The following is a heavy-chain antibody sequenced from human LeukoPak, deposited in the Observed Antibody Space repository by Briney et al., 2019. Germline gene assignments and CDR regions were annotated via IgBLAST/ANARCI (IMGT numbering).Heavy chain of an antibody. CDR3: ARARRCDGDCYGTFDY. Sequence: SETLSLTCTVSGDSISSGGYYWSWIRQHPGKGLEWIGYIYYSGSTYYNPSLKSRVTISVDTSKNQFSVKPSSVTAADTAVYYCARARRCDGDCYGTFDYWGQGTLVTVSS. CDR1: GDSISSGGYY. CDR2: IYYSGST. V-gene: IGHV4-31*03. D-gene: IGHD2-21*02. J-gene: IGHJ4*02.